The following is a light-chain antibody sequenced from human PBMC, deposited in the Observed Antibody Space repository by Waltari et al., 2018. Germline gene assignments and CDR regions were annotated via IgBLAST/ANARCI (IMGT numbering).Light chain of an antibody. CDR1: QSVNAN. Sequence: EVLLTQSPATLSVSPGGRATLSCRASQSVNANLAWYQQKPGQPPRLLIYRASTGATGIPARFGGSWSGTDFTLTISSLQSEDFAVYFCQQYNDWPYTFGQGTKLEIK. CDR2: RAS. CDR3: QQYNDWPYT. J-gene: IGKJ2*01. V-gene: IGKV3-15*01.